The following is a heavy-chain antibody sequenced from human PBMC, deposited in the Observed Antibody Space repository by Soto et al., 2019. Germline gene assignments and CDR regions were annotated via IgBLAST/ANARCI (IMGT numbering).Heavy chain of an antibody. Sequence: SETLSLTCDVSGDSISTYYLSWIRQPPGKGLECIGYVYYSGSTLYNPSLEGRVTLSIDMSKKQVSLKLNSVIAADTAVYYCARTRMIESWIDYWGHGTLVTVYS. D-gene: IGHD2-21*01. CDR1: GDSISTYY. V-gene: IGHV4-59*01. J-gene: IGHJ4*01. CDR2: VYYSGST. CDR3: ARTRMIESWIDY.